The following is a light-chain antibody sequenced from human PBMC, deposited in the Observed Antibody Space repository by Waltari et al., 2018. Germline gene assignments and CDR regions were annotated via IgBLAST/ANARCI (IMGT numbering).Light chain of an antibody. CDR2: DAS. J-gene: IGKJ2*01. CDR3: QQSHGFPFT. V-gene: IGKV1-33*01. Sequence: DIQMTQSPSSLSASVGDRVTITCQASQDISNYLNWYQQKPGKAPKLLIYDASNLETGVPSRFSGSGSGTDFTLTITSLQPEDSATYYCQQSHGFPFTFGQGTKLEIK. CDR1: QDISNY.